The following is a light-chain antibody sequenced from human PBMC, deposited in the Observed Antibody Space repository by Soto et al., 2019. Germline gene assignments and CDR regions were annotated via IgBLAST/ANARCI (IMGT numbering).Light chain of an antibody. CDR1: QSISSSF. CDR3: QQYDNSPIT. CDR2: GAS. Sequence: EIVLTQSPGILSLSPGERASLSCGARQSISSSFLAWYQQKPGQAHRLLIYGASSRATGIPDRFSGTGSETDFTLTIRRLEPEDFAVYYCQQYDNSPITFGQGTRLEIK. J-gene: IGKJ5*01. V-gene: IGKV3-20*01.